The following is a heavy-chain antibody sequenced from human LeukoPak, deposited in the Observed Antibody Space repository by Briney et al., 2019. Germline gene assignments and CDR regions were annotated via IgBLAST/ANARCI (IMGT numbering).Heavy chain of an antibody. Sequence: PSETLSLTCTVSGCSISSSSYYWGWIRQPPGKGLEWIGSIYCSGSTYDNPSRKSRVTISVDTSKNQFPLKLSSVTAADTAVYYCARPYYYDSSGYYLSAFDIWGQGTMVTVSS. CDR2: IYCSGST. CDR1: GCSISSSSYY. CDR3: ARPYYYDSSGYYLSAFDI. V-gene: IGHV4-39*01. J-gene: IGHJ3*02. D-gene: IGHD3-22*01.